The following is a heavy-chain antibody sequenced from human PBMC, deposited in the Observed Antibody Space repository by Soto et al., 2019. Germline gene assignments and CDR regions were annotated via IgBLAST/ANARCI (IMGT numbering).Heavy chain of an antibody. V-gene: IGHV4-30-4*01. CDR2: IYYTGRT. J-gene: IGHJ4*02. CDR1: GDSISSDDYY. Sequence: TSEPLSLTCTVSGDSISSDDYYWSWIRQPPGRGLEWIGYIYYTGRTSYSPSLKSRITISIDTSKNHFSLRLNSVTAADTAVYYCARDRSNSPDYFDYWGQGTLVTVSS. CDR3: ARDRSNSPDYFDY. D-gene: IGHD6-6*01.